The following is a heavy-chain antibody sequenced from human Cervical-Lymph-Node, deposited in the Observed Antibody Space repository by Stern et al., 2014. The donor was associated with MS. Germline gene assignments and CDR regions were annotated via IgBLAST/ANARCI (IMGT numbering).Heavy chain of an antibody. Sequence: VQLEESGAGVVQPGRSLRLSCTASGFIFNYYGMFWVRQAPGQGLQWVAVISTDGSTRAYAHSVKGRFTISRANSKNTVLLQLNSLRVEDTGVYYGASRYDYGDYIYWGQGTLVTVSS. D-gene: IGHD4-17*01. CDR3: ASRYDYGDYIY. CDR2: ISTDGSTR. J-gene: IGHJ4*02. V-gene: IGHV3-30*03. CDR1: GFIFNYYG.